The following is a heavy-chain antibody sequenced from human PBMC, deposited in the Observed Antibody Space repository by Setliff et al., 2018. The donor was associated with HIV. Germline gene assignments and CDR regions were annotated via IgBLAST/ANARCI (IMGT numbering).Heavy chain of an antibody. J-gene: IGHJ5*02. CDR2: IYHSGTT. Sequence: SETLSLTCAVSGYSISSGYYWGWIRQPPGKGLEWVGSIYHSGTTYYNPSLKSRVTISVDTSKNQFSLKLSSVTAADTAVYYCARRVVGTPGRFDPWGQGTLVTVSS. V-gene: IGHV4-38-2*01. D-gene: IGHD1-26*01. CDR3: ARRVVGTPGRFDP. CDR1: GYSISSGYY.